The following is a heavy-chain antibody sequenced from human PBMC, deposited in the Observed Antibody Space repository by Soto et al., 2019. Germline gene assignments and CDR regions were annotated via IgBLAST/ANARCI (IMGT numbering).Heavy chain of an antibody. J-gene: IGHJ3*02. V-gene: IGHV3-11*01. CDR3: ARATDSSGYHDAFDI. Sequence: GGSLRLSCAASGFTFSDYYMSWIRQAPGKGLEWVSYISSSGSTIDYADSVKGRFTISRDNAKNSLYLQMNSLRAEDTAVYYCARATDSSGYHDAFDIWGQGTMVTVSS. D-gene: IGHD3-22*01. CDR1: GFTFSDYY. CDR2: ISSSGSTI.